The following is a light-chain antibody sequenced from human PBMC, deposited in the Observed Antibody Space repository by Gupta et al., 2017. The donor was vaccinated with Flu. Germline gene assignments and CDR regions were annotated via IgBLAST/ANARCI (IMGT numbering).Light chain of an antibody. J-gene: IGLJ3*02. Sequence: SYELTQPPSLSASPGQTASITCSGYQLGDKFVCWYQQRPGQSPVVVIYQNTKRPSGIPERFSGSNSGNTATLTIRGAQALDEADYYCQAWDRNTAVFGGGTKLTVL. V-gene: IGLV3-1*01. CDR3: QAWDRNTAV. CDR1: QLGDKF. CDR2: QNT.